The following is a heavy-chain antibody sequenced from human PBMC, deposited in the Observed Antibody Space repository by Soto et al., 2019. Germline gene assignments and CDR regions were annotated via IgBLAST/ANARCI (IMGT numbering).Heavy chain of an antibody. J-gene: IGHJ4*02. CDR1: GFTFSDHY. V-gene: IGHV3-11*06. Sequence: PGGSLRLSCAASGFTFSDHYMSWIRQAPGKGLEWIGYSSNSGSFTRYADSVKGRFSISRDNAEKSLYLQMNSLRAEDTALYYCAREPQGIAAALDYWGQGTLVTVSS. D-gene: IGHD6-13*01. CDR3: AREPQGIAAALDY. CDR2: SSNSGSFT.